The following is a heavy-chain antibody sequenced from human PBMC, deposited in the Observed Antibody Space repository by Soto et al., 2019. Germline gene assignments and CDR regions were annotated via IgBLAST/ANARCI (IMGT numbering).Heavy chain of an antibody. CDR3: ARETAHRGASGRPLLPENFDS. J-gene: IGHJ4*02. V-gene: IGHV1-69*06. Sequence: QVQLVQSGAEMKMPGSSVKVSCKTSGSIFITYGISWVRQAPGQGLEWMGGIIPFLGKINHAQIFQDRVTITADKATSTVYLELTDLISNDTAGYYGARETAHRGASGRPLLPENFDSWGQRTLVTVSS. D-gene: IGHD3-10*01. CDR2: IIPFLGKI. CDR1: GSIFITYG.